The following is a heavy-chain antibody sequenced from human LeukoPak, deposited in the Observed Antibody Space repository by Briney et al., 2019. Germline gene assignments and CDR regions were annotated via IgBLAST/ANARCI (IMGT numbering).Heavy chain of an antibody. Sequence: PSETLSLTCTVSGGSISSYYWSWIRQPPGKGLEWIGYIYYSGSTNYNPSLKSRVTISVDTSKNQFSLKLSSVTAADTAVYYCARDVEAAAGLGFDYWGQGTLVTVPS. J-gene: IGHJ4*02. CDR2: IYYSGST. D-gene: IGHD6-13*01. CDR3: ARDVEAAAGLGFDY. V-gene: IGHV4-59*01. CDR1: GGSISSYY.